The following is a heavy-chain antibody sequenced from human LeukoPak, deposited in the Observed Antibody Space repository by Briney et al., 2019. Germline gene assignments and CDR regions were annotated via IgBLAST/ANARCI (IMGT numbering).Heavy chain of an antibody. Sequence: GGSLRLSCAASGFTFNSYAMSWVRQAPGKGLEWVSAIRGSGGGTYYADSVKGRFTISRDNSKNTLYLQMNSLRAEDTAVYYCARGRAGNYYNHNDYWGQGTLVTVSS. CDR3: ARGRAGNYYNHNDY. J-gene: IGHJ4*01. D-gene: IGHD3-10*01. V-gene: IGHV3-23*01. CDR1: GFTFNSYA. CDR2: IRGSGGGT.